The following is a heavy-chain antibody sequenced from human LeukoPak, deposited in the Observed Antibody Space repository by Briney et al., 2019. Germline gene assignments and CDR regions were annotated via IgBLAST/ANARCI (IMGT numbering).Heavy chain of an antibody. CDR1: GGSFSGYY. V-gene: IGHV4-34*01. CDR2: INHSGST. J-gene: IGHJ3*02. D-gene: IGHD1-26*01. Sequence: SETLSLTCAVYGGSFSGYYWSWIRQPPGKGLEWIGEINHSGSTNYNSSLKSRVTISVDMSKNQISLKLSSVTAADTAVYYCARGTGSYYGRRALDIWGQGTMVTVSS. CDR3: ARGTGSYYGRRALDI.